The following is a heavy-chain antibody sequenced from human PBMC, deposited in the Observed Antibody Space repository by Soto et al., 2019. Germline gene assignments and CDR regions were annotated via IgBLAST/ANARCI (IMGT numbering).Heavy chain of an antibody. CDR1: GGSISSGDYY. Sequence: SETLSLTCTVSGGSISSGDYYWSWIRQHPGKGLEWIGYIYYSGSTYYNPSLKSRVTISVDTSKNQFSLKLSAVTAADTAVYYCARVGTTYDFWSGYRSFDYWGQGTLVTVSS. CDR3: ARVGTTYDFWSGYRSFDY. D-gene: IGHD3-3*01. J-gene: IGHJ4*02. CDR2: IYYSGST. V-gene: IGHV4-31*03.